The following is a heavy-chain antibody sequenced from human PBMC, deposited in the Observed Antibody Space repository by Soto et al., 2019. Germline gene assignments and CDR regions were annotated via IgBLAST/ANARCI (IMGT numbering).Heavy chain of an antibody. CDR3: ARDGGSRDAFDI. CDR1: GFTFSSYA. J-gene: IGHJ3*02. V-gene: IGHV3-30*04. D-gene: IGHD3-16*01. Sequence: GESLKISCAASGFTFSSYAMHWVRQAPGKGLEWVAVISYDGSNKYYADSVKGRFTISRDNSKNTLYLQMNSLRAEDTAVYYCARDGGSRDAFDIWGQGTMVTVSS. CDR2: ISYDGSNK.